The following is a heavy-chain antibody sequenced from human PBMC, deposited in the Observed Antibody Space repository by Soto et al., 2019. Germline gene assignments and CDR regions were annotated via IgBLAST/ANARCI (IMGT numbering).Heavy chain of an antibody. J-gene: IGHJ6*02. V-gene: IGHV3-23*01. CDR2: ISGSGGST. CDR3: AKVSTVRHFYYCLDV. CDR1: GFTFSSYA. Sequence: GGSLRLSCAASGFTFSSYALSWVRQAPGRGLEWVSAISGSGGSTYYADSAKGRFTISRDNSRNTLYLQMNSLTAEDTAVYSCAKVSTVRHFYYCLDVWGQGTPVTVSS. D-gene: IGHD1-1*01.